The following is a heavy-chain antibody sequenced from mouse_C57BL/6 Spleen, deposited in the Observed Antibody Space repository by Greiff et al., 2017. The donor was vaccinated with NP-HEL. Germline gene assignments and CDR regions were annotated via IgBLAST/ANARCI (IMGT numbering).Heavy chain of an antibody. CDR3: ARRGYGSSSGFAY. CDR1: GYTFTSYW. V-gene: IGHV1-52*01. CDR2: IDPSDSAT. J-gene: IGHJ3*01. Sequence: VQLQQPGAELVRPGSSVKLSCKASGYTFTSYWMHWVKQRPIQGLEWIGNIDPSDSATHYNQKFKDKATLTVDKSSSTAYMQLSSLTSEDSAVYYCARRGYGSSSGFAYWGQGTLVTVSA. D-gene: IGHD1-1*01.